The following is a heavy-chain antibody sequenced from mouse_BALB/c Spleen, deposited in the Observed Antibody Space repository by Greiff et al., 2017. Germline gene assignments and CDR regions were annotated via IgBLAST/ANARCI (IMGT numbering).Heavy chain of an antibody. CDR3: ARRGLLLRFWLAY. J-gene: IGHJ3*01. D-gene: IGHD1-1*01. CDR1: GFTFSSYG. Sequence: DVMLVESGGDLVKPGGSLTLSCAASGFTFSSYGMSWVRQTPDKRLEWVATISSGGSYTYYPASVKGRFTISRDNAKNTLYLKMSSLKSEDTAMYYCARRGLLLRFWLAYWGQGTLVTVSA. CDR2: ISSGGSYT. V-gene: IGHV5-6*02.